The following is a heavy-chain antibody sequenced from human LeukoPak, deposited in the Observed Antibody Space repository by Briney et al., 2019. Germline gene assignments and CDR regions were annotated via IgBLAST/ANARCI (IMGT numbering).Heavy chain of an antibody. CDR1: GFIVSTNY. CDR3: ARDPPGIAASGTYY. J-gene: IGHJ4*02. CDR2: IYNDDRT. V-gene: IGHV3-53*01. D-gene: IGHD6-13*01. Sequence: GGSLRLSCAASGFIVSTNYMGWVRQAPGKGLEWVSVIYNDDRTYFADSVKGRFTISRDNSKNTLYLQMNSLRAEDTAVYYCARDPPGIAASGTYYWGQGTLVTVSS.